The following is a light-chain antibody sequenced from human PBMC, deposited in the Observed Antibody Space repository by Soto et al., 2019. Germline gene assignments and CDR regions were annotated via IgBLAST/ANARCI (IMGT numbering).Light chain of an antibody. CDR1: QSVNNNY. Sequence: EIVLTQSPGTLSLSPGERATLSCRASQSVNNNYLAWYQQKPGQAPRLLIYGASSRATGLPDRFSGSGYGNDFTFNISRLEPEDFAVYYCQQYSKSPYTFGQGTKLEIK. CDR2: GAS. CDR3: QQYSKSPYT. V-gene: IGKV3-20*01. J-gene: IGKJ2*01.